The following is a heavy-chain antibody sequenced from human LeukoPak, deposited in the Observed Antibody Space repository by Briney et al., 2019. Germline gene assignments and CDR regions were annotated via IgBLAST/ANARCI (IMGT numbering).Heavy chain of an antibody. CDR1: GYTFTSYY. CDR2: INPSGGST. CDR3: ARLAVRGLQGMDV. D-gene: IGHD3-10*01. Sequence: SPVKVSCKESGYTFTSYYMHWVRQAPAQALEWMGIINPSGGSTSYAQKFQGRVTITADESTSTAYMQLSSLRAEDTAVYYCARLAVRGLQGMDVWGQGTTVTVSS. V-gene: IGHV1-46*01. J-gene: IGHJ6*02.